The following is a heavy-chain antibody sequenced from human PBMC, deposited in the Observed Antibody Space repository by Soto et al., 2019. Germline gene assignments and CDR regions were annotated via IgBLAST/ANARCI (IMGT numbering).Heavy chain of an antibody. CDR1: GGSISSGDYY. CDR2: IYYSGST. D-gene: IGHD2-21*02. CDR3: ARASYCGGDCYSGSWFDP. J-gene: IGHJ5*02. Sequence: SETLSLTCTVSGGSISSGDYYWSWIRQPPGKGLEWIGYIYYSGSTYYNPSLKSRVTISVDTSKNQFSLKLSSVTAADTAVYYCARASYCGGDCYSGSWFDPWGQGTLVTVSS. V-gene: IGHV4-30-4*01.